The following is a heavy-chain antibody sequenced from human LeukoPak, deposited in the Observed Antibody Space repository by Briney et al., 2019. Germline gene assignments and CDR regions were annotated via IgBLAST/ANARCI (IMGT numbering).Heavy chain of an antibody. J-gene: IGHJ4*02. CDR1: GGSISRYY. D-gene: IGHD1-26*01. CDR3: ARDTSASDWGFDY. V-gene: IGHV4-59*01. Sequence: SETLSLTCTVSGGSISRYYWTWIRQPPGKGLEWIGYIYNNGSTNYNPSLKSRVTISIDTSKNQFSLKLSSVTAADTAVYYCARDTSASDWGFDYWGQGTLVTVSS. CDR2: IYNNGST.